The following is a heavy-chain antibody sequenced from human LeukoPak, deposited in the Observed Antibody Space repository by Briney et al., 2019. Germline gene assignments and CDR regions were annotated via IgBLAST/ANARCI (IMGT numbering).Heavy chain of an antibody. J-gene: IGHJ4*02. Sequence: PSETLSLTCTVSGGSISSYYWSWIRQPPGKGLEWIGYIYYSGSTNYNPSLKSRVTISVDTSKNQFSLKLSSVTAADTAVYYCARHKYYDILTGYSPPDYWGQGTLVTVSS. V-gene: IGHV4-59*08. CDR1: GGSISSYY. D-gene: IGHD3-9*01. CDR3: ARHKYYDILTGYSPPDY. CDR2: IYYSGST.